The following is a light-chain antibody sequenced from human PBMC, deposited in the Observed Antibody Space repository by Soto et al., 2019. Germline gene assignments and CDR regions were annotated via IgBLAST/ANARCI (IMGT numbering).Light chain of an antibody. CDR2: DVS. J-gene: IGKJ1*01. CDR3: QHYKMYSPWT. V-gene: IGKV1-5*01. CDR1: QGISSW. Sequence: IKTNKFPSKLPASVGDGVTMTCRASQGISSWLAWYQQKPGKAPKLLIYDVSSLQSGVPSRFSGSGSGTEFTLTISSLQPDDFAAYYCQHYKMYSPWTFGQGTKVDI.